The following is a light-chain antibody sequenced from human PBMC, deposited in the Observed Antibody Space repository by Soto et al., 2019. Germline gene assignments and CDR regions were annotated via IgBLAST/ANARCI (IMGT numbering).Light chain of an antibody. V-gene: IGKV3-20*01. Sequence: EIVLTQSPDTLSLSPGERATLSCRASQSVDSIYLTWYQQKPGQPPRLLIYSASTRAAGVPSRFSGSGSGTDFTLTISRLEPEDFAVYYCQQYDTSPPLYTFGQGTNLEMK. CDR2: SAS. CDR1: QSVDSIY. CDR3: QQYDTSPPLYT. J-gene: IGKJ2*01.